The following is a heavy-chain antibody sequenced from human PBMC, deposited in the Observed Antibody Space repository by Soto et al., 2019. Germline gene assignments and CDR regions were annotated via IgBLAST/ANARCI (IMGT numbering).Heavy chain of an antibody. V-gene: IGHV4-30-2*01. CDR2: IYHSGST. Sequence: PSETLSLTCAVSGGSISSGGYSWSWIRQPPGKGLEWIGYIYHSGSTYYNPSLKSRVTISVDRSKNQFSLKLSSVTAADTAVYYCARSYGSGSYYGINWFDPWGQGTLVTVSS. J-gene: IGHJ5*02. D-gene: IGHD3-10*01. CDR3: ARSYGSGSYYGINWFDP. CDR1: GGSISSGGYS.